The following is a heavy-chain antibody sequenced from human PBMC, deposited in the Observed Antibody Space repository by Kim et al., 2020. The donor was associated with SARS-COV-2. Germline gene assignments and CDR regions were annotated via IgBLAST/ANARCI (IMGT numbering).Heavy chain of an antibody. J-gene: IGHJ4*02. V-gene: IGHV1-18*01. CDR3: ARDLLTYYYDSSGYYY. D-gene: IGHD3-22*01. CDR1: GYTFTSYG. Sequence: ASVKVSCKASGYTFTSYGISWVRQAPGQGLEWMGWISAYNGNTNYAQKLQGRVTMTTDTSTSTAYMELRSLRSDDTAVYYCARDLLTYYYDSSGYYYWGQGTLVTVSS. CDR2: ISAYNGNT.